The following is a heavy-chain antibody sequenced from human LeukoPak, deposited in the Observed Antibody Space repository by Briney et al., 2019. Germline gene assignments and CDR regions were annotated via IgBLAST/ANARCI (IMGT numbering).Heavy chain of an antibody. V-gene: IGHV1-3*01. CDR1: GYTFINFA. CDR2: INAGNGNT. Sequence: ASVKVSCKASGYTFINFAINWGRQAPGQRPEWMGWINAGNGNTKYLQKFQDRVTITRDTSASTAYMELTSLTSEDTAVYYCARGPRAAADDYWGQGTLVTVSS. CDR3: ARGPRAAADDY. D-gene: IGHD6-13*01. J-gene: IGHJ4*02.